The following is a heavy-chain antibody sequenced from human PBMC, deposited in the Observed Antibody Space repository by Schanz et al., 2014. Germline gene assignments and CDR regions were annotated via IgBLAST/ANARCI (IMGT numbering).Heavy chain of an antibody. D-gene: IGHD2-2*01. CDR1: GGSFSGYY. CDR3: ARAARRTRVVPLYFDY. J-gene: IGHJ4*02. V-gene: IGHV4-34*01. CDR2: INHGGST. Sequence: QVQLQQWGAGLLKPSETLSLTCAVYGGSFSGYYWSWIRQPPGKGLEWIAEINHGGSTNYNPSLKSRVTISVDTSKNQFSLKLRSVTAAVTAVYYCARAARRTRVVPLYFDYWGQGTLVTVSS.